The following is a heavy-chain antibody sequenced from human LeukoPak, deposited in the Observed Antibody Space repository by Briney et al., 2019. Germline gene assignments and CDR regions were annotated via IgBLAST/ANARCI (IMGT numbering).Heavy chain of an antibody. V-gene: IGHV4-59*01. D-gene: IGHD3-22*01. Sequence: SETLSLTCTVSGGSISSYYWSWIRQPPGKGLEWIGYVYYSGSTNYNPSLKSRVTISVDTSKNQFSLKLSSVTAADTAVYYCARGAVGYYYDSSGSELLLFDSWGQGTLVTVSS. CDR1: GGSISSYY. J-gene: IGHJ5*01. CDR3: ARGAVGYYYDSSGSELLLFDS. CDR2: VYYSGST.